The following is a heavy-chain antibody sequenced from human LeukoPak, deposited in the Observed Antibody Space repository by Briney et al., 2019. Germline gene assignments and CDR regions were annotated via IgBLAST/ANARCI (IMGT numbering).Heavy chain of an antibody. CDR3: GATGTTGYYYYYGMDV. J-gene: IGHJ6*04. D-gene: IGHD1-1*01. CDR1: GFTFSSYS. CDR2: ISSSSSYI. V-gene: IGHV3-21*01. Sequence: SGGSLRLSCAASGFTFSSYSMNWVRQAPGKGLEWVSSISSSSSYIYYADSVKGRFTISRDNAKNSLYLQMNSLRAEDTAVYCCGATGTTGYYYYYGMDVWGKGTTVTVSS.